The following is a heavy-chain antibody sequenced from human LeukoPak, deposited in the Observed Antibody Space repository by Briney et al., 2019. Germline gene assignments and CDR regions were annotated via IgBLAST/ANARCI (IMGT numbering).Heavy chain of an antibody. Sequence: GGSLRLSCAASGFTFSSYGMNWVRQAPGKGLEWVSSISSSSSYIYYADSVKGRFTISRDNAKNSLYLQMNSLRAEDTAVYYCAREADDYVWGSYRLNYFDYWGQGTLVTVSS. D-gene: IGHD3-16*02. J-gene: IGHJ4*02. CDR2: ISSSSSYI. CDR3: AREADDYVWGSYRLNYFDY. V-gene: IGHV3-21*01. CDR1: GFTFSSYG.